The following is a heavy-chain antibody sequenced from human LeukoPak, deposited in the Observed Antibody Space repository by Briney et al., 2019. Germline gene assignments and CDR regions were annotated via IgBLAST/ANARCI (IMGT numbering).Heavy chain of an antibody. D-gene: IGHD1-26*01. CDR2: ISAYNGNT. Sequence: SVKVSCKASGYTFTSYGISWVRQAPGQGLEWMGWISAYNGNTNYAQKLQGRVTMTTDTSTSTAYMELRSLRSDDTAVYYCAREVGSNSGSYFHYYYYMDVWGKGTTVTVSS. J-gene: IGHJ6*03. CDR3: AREVGSNSGSYFHYYYYMDV. V-gene: IGHV1-18*01. CDR1: GYTFTSYG.